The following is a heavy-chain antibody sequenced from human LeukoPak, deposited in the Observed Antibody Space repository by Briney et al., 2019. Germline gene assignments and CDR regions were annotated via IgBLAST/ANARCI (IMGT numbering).Heavy chain of an antibody. Sequence: ASVKVSCKASGGTFSSYAISWVRQAPGQGLEWMGGIIPIFGTANYAQKFQGRVTITADESTSTAYMELSSLRSEDTAVYYCAGKLGYYGSGSLRLDYWGQGTLVTVSS. CDR2: IIPIFGTA. CDR1: GGTFSSYA. J-gene: IGHJ4*02. CDR3: AGKLGYYGSGSLRLDY. V-gene: IGHV1-69*13. D-gene: IGHD3-10*01.